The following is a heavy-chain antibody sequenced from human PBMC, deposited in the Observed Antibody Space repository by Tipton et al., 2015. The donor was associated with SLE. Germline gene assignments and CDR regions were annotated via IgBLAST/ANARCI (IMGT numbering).Heavy chain of an antibody. Sequence: TLSLTCTVSGYSLTSGYYWGWIRQPPGKGLEWIGRIYHSDSIYHNPSLKSRVTISVDTSKNQFSLRLSSVTAADTAVYFCARLRRHQNLVRMGWLWGPGTLITVSS. D-gene: IGHD2-8*02. CDR3: ARLRRHQNLVRMGWL. V-gene: IGHV4-38-2*02. CDR2: IYHSDSI. CDR1: GYSLTSGYY. J-gene: IGHJ4*02.